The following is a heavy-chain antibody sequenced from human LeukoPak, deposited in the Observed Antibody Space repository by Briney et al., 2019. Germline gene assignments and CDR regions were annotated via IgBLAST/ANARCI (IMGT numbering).Heavy chain of an antibody. J-gene: IGHJ4*02. CDR3: ARDEVAGPFGY. CDR2: ISSSGSTI. V-gene: IGHV3-48*03. CDR1: GFTFSSYE. Sequence: PGGSLRLSCAASGFTFSSYEMNWVRQAPGKGLEWVSYISSSGSTIYYADSVKGRFTISRDNAKNSLYLQMNSLRAEGTAVYYCARDEVAGPFGYWGQGTLVTVSS. D-gene: IGHD6-19*01.